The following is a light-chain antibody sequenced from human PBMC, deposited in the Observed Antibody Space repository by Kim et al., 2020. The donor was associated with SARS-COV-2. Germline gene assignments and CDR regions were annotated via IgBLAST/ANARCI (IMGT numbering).Light chain of an antibody. V-gene: IGKV3-20*01. J-gene: IGKJ4*01. CDR1: QSIDSRY. CDR2: GPS. CDR3: HQFAISPLT. Sequence: PGERATLSCRASQSIDSRYLAWFQQKPGQAPRLLLYGPSNRATDIPDRFSGSGSGTDFTLTISRLEPEDFAVYYCHQFAISPLTFGGGTKVEIK.